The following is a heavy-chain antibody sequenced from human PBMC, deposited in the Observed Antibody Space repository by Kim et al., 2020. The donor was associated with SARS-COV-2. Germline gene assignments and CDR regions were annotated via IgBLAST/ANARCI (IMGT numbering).Heavy chain of an antibody. CDR2: INHSGST. D-gene: IGHD2-15*01. CDR3: ARGDYIVVVVAAISRRANWFDP. Sequence: SETLSLTCAVYGGSFSGYYWSWIRQPPGKGLEWIGEINHSGSTNYNPSLKSRVTISVDTSKNQFSLKLSSVTAADTAVYYCARGDYIVVVVAAISRRANWFDPWGQGTLVTVSS. CDR1: GGSFSGYY. V-gene: IGHV4-34*01. J-gene: IGHJ5*02.